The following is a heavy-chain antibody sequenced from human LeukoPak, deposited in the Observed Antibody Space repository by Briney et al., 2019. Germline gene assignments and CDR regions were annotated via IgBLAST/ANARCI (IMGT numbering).Heavy chain of an antibody. CDR2: IYTSGST. D-gene: IGHD5-24*01. CDR3: ARGERWLQFPGY. J-gene: IGHJ4*02. CDR1: GGSISSGSYY. Sequence: SETLSLTCTVSGGSISSGSYYWSWIRQPAGKGLEWIGRIYTSGSTNYNPSLKSRVTISVDTSKNQFSLKLSSVTAADTAVYYCARGERWLQFPGYWGQGTLVTVSS. V-gene: IGHV4-61*02.